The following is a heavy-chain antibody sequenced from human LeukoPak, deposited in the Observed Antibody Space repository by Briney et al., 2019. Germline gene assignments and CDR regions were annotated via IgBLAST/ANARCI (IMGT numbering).Heavy chain of an antibody. CDR1: GGSISSGGYS. Sequence: SETLSLTCAVSGGSISSGGYSWSWIRQPPGKGLEWIGYIYHSGSTYYNPSLKSRVTISVDRSKNQFSPKLSSVTAADTAVYYCARGSDILTGYYYFDYWGQGTLVTVSS. V-gene: IGHV4-30-2*01. D-gene: IGHD3-9*01. CDR3: ARGSDILTGYYYFDY. CDR2: IYHSGST. J-gene: IGHJ4*02.